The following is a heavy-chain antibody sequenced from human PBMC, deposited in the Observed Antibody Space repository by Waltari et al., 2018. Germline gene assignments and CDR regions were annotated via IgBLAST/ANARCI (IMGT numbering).Heavy chain of an antibody. Sequence: QVQLVQSGAEVTKPGSSVTVSCKASGGTFSAYAFSWVRQAPGPGLEWIGKIIPFLAKANYAEKFQGRVTITADESTSTCYMELSNLRSEDTAIYYCARDQQLPPYYYMDVWGKGTTVTVSS. CDR3: ARDQQLPPYYYMDV. CDR1: GGTFSAYA. V-gene: IGHV1-69*11. CDR2: IIPFLAKA. D-gene: IGHD2-2*01. J-gene: IGHJ6*03.